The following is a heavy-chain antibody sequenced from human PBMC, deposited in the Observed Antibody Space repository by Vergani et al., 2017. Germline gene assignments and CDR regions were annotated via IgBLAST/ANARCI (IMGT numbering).Heavy chain of an antibody. CDR3: ARGPSRIFTSEPYSFDR. V-gene: IGHV1-8*01. CDR2: MNPDSGNT. CDR1: GYNFTSFD. Sequence: QEQLVQSGAEVRKPGASVKVSCKASGYNFTSFDINWVRQAAGQGLEWMGWMNPDSGNTGFALKFQGRVTMTRDSSISTAYMELSSLGSEDTALYYCARGPSRIFTSEPYSFDRWGLGTLVTVSS. D-gene: IGHD1-14*01. J-gene: IGHJ4*02.